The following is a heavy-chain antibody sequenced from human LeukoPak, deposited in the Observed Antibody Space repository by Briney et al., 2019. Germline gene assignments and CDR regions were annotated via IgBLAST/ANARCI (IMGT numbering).Heavy chain of an antibody. J-gene: IGHJ4*02. CDR1: GFTFSSYG. D-gene: IGHD1-26*01. Sequence: GGSLRLSCAASGFTFSSYGMHWVRQAPGKGLEWVAFIRYDGSNKYYADSVKGRFTISRDNTKNTLYLQMNSRRAEDTAVYYCAKIPWDPEDFDYWGQGTLVTVSS. CDR3: AKIPWDPEDFDY. V-gene: IGHV3-30*02. CDR2: IRYDGSNK.